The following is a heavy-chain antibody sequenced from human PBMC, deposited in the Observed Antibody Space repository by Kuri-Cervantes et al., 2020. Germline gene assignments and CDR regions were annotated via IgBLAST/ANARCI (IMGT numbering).Heavy chain of an antibody. CDR2: INHGGSI. Sequence: SETLSLTCTVSGGSISSYYWSWIRQPPGKGLEWVGEINHGGSINYNPSLKSRVTISVNTSKNQFSLKLSSVTAADTAVYYCASSSGWLLLREGDPFDYWGQGTLVTVSS. V-gene: IGHV4-34*01. J-gene: IGHJ4*02. CDR1: GGSISSYY. D-gene: IGHD3-22*01. CDR3: ASSSGWLLLREGDPFDY.